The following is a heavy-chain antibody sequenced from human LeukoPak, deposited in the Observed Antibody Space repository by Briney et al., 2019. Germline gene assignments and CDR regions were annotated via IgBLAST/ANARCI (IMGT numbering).Heavy chain of an antibody. Sequence: ASVKVSCKVPGYSLTVFSMHWVRQAPGKGLEWMGGFDPEDGETIYAQKFQGRVTMTTDTSTSTAYMELRSLRSDDTAVYYCARDPGHDTSNYGGLDFWGQGTLVTVSS. CDR1: GYSLTVFS. CDR2: FDPEDGET. D-gene: IGHD4-11*01. CDR3: ARDPGHDTSNYGGLDF. J-gene: IGHJ4*02. V-gene: IGHV1-24*01.